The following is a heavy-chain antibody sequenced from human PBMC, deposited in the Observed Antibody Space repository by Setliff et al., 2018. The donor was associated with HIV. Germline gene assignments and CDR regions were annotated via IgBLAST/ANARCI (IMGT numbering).Heavy chain of an antibody. V-gene: IGHV3-23*01. D-gene: IGHD3-10*01. Sequence: HPGGSLRLSCAASGFTFRNYAMGWVRQGPGKGLEWVSTIGAAGYPTHYAESVKGRFTISKDNSQNALYLQMNSLTDEDTAVYYCAKVFAFGVDGFDIWGQGTMVTVSS. J-gene: IGHJ3*02. CDR2: IGAAGYPT. CDR1: GFTFRNYA. CDR3: AKVFAFGVDGFDI.